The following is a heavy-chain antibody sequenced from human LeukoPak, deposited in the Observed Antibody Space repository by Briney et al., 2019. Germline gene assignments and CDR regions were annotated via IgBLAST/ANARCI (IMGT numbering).Heavy chain of an antibody. Sequence: SETLSLTCTVSGGSISSYYWSWIRQPPGKGLEWIGYIYYSGSTNYNPSLKSRVTISVDTSKNQFSLKLSSVTAADTAVYYCARDSGYYYYGMDVWGQGTTVTVSS. J-gene: IGHJ6*02. CDR2: IYYSGST. CDR1: GGSISSYY. CDR3: ARDSGYYYYGMDV. V-gene: IGHV4-59*01. D-gene: IGHD3-10*01.